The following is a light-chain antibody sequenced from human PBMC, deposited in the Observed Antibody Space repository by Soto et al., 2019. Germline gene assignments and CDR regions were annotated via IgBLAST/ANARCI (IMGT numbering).Light chain of an antibody. CDR1: QSVSSY. J-gene: IGKJ2*01. CDR3: QQRRNWPYT. V-gene: IGKV3-11*01. CDR2: DAS. Sequence: EIVLTQSPATLSLSPGERATLSCRASQSVSSYLAWYQQKPGQAPRLLIYDASNRATGIPARFSGSGSGTDFNLTISSLEPEDFAVYYCQQRRNWPYTFGQGTKLEIK.